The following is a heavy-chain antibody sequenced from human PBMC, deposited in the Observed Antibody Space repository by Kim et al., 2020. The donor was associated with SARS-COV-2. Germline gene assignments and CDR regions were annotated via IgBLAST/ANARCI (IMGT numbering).Heavy chain of an antibody. Sequence: SETLSLTCAVYGGSFSGYYWSWIRQPPGKGLEWIGEINHSGSTNYNPSLKSRVTISVDTSKNQFSLKLSSVTAADTAVYYCARVFLEWLLGGVRFDPWGQGTLVTVSS. D-gene: IGHD3-3*01. CDR3: ARVFLEWLLGGVRFDP. CDR1: GGSFSGYY. V-gene: IGHV4-34*01. CDR2: INHSGST. J-gene: IGHJ5*02.